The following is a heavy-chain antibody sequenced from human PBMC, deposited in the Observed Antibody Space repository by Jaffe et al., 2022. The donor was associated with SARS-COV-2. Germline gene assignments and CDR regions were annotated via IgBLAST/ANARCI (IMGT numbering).Heavy chain of an antibody. CDR1: GGSISSGSYY. V-gene: IGHV4-61*02. CDR3: ARGSLYYYDSAAYYYFDY. Sequence: QVQLQESGPGLVKPSQTLSLTCSVSGGSISSGSYYWSWIRQPAGKGLEWIGRIYASGTTKYNPSLKSRVSFSVDTSKNQFSLNLSSVTAADTAIYYCARGSLYYYDSAAYYYFDYWGQGTLVTVSS. J-gene: IGHJ4*02. CDR2: IYASGTT. D-gene: IGHD3-22*01.